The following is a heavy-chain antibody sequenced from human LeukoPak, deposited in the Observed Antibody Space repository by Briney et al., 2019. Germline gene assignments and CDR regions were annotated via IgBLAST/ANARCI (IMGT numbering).Heavy chain of an antibody. D-gene: IGHD4-17*01. J-gene: IGHJ1*01. CDR2: INPNSGGT. CDR1: GYTFTGYY. V-gene: IGHV1-2*02. CDR3: ARGLYGDFQIEYFQH. Sequence: ASVKVSCKASGYTFTGYYMHWVRQAPGQGLEWMGWINPNSGGTNYAQKFQGRVTMTRDTSISTAYMELSRLRSDDTAVYYCARGLYGDFQIEYFQHWGQGTLVTVSS.